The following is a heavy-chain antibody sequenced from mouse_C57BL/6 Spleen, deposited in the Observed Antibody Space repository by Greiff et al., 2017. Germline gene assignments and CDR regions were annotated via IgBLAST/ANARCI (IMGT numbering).Heavy chain of an antibody. V-gene: IGHV7-3*01. Sequence: EVQLVESGGGLVQPGGSLSLSCAASGFTFTDYYMSWVRQPPGKALEWLGFIRNKANGYTTEYSASVKGRFTISRDNSQSILYRQMNALRAEDSATYYCARSGRRRYFDVWGTGTTVTVSS. CDR3: ARSGRRRYFDV. J-gene: IGHJ1*03. CDR2: IRNKANGYTT. CDR1: GFTFTDYY. D-gene: IGHD1-2*01.